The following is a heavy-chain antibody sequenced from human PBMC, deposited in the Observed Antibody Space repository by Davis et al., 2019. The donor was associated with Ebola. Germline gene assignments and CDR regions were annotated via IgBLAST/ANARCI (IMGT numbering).Heavy chain of an antibody. D-gene: IGHD5-24*01. Sequence: HTGGSLRLSCAASGFTFDDYAMHWVRQAPGKGLVWVSRINSDGSSTSYADSVKGRFTISRDNAKNTLYLQMNSLRAEDTAVYYCARDPLDEIYYYGMDVWGQGTTVTVSS. CDR2: INSDGSST. CDR1: GFTFDDYA. V-gene: IGHV3-74*01. CDR3: ARDPLDEIYYYGMDV. J-gene: IGHJ6*02.